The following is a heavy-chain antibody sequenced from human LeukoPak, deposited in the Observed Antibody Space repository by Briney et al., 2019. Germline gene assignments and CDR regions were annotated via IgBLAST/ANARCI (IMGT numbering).Heavy chain of an antibody. CDR3: ARGGYYGSGNDFRFDP. V-gene: IGHV4-59*01. CDR1: GGSISSYY. CDR2: ISYSGST. J-gene: IGHJ5*02. D-gene: IGHD3-10*01. Sequence: SETLSLTCTVSGGSISSYYWTWIRQPPGKGLEWIGYISYSGSTNYNPSLKSRVTISVDTSKNQFSLKLSSVTAADTAVYYCARGGYYGSGNDFRFDPWGQGTLVTVSS.